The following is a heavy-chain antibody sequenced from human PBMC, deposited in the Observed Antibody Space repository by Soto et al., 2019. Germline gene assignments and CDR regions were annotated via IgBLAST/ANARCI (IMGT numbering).Heavy chain of an antibody. Sequence: QVQLVESGGGVVQPGRSLRLSCAASGFTFSSYAMYWVRQAPGKGLEWVAVISYDGNNKYYADSVKGRFTISRDNSKNTLYLQMNSVRAEYMAVYYCARAGCDGGSCYTLVGLRYGMDVWGQGTTVTVSS. CDR1: GFTFSSYA. CDR2: ISYDGNNK. J-gene: IGHJ6*02. CDR3: ARAGCDGGSCYTLVGLRYGMDV. V-gene: IGHV3-30-3*01. D-gene: IGHD2-15*01.